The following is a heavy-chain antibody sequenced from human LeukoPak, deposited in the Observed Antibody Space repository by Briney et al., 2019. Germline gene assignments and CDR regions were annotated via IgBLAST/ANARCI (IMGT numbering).Heavy chain of an antibody. CDR2: IYSGGST. CDR3: AKDKPLWDGSYYDYYGMDV. CDR1: GFTVSSNY. D-gene: IGHD2-2*01. V-gene: IGHV3-53*01. Sequence: GGSLRLSCAASGFTVSSNYMSWVRQAPGKGLEWVSVIYSGGSTYYADSVKGRFTISRDNSKNTLYLQMNSLRAEDTAVYYCAKDKPLWDGSYYDYYGMDVWGQGTTVTVSS. J-gene: IGHJ6*02.